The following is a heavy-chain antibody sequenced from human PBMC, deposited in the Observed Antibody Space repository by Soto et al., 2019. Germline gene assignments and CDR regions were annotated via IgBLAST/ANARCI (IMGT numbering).Heavy chain of an antibody. Sequence: SETLSLTCTVSGGSISSGGYYWSWIRQHPGKGLERIGYIYYSGSTYYNPSLKSRVTISVDTSKNQFSPKLSSVTAADTAVYYCARVPTFLYCSSTSCHFDYWGQGTLVTVSS. CDR3: ARVPTFLYCSSTSCHFDY. CDR1: GGSISSGGYY. J-gene: IGHJ4*02. V-gene: IGHV4-31*03. CDR2: IYYSGST. D-gene: IGHD2-2*01.